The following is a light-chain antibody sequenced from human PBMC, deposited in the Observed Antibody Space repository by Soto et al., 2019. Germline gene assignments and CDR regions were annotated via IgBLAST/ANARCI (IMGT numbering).Light chain of an antibody. CDR3: ASYAGSKGVL. CDR1: GSDVGNYYY. CDR2: EVN. V-gene: IGLV2-8*01. Sequence: QSALTQPPSASGSPGQSVTISCTGTGSDVGNYYYVSWYQQHPGKAPKLVIYEVNKRPSGVPDRFSGSKSGNTASPTVSGLQAEDEADYYCASYAGSKGVLFGGGTKLTVL. J-gene: IGLJ3*02.